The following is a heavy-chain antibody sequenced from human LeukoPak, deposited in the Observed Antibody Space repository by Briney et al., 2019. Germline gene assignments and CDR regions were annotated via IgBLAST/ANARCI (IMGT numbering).Heavy chain of an antibody. CDR1: GFTFNSYA. CDR3: AKVSQWMSRTFDY. J-gene: IGHJ4*02. D-gene: IGHD5-12*01. V-gene: IGHV3-23*01. Sequence: GGSLRLSCAASGFTFNSYAMTWVRQAPGKGLEYVSTISGNGGTTYYADSVKGRFTISRDNSKNKLYLQMNSLRAEDMAVYYCAKVSQWMSRTFDYWGQGTLVTVSS. CDR2: ISGNGGTT.